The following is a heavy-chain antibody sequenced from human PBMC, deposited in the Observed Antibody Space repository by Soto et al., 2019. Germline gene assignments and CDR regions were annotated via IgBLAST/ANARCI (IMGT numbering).Heavy chain of an antibody. D-gene: IGHD6-13*01. CDR2: INYRGNT. Sequence: SETLSLTCTVSGGSISGSIGSSAYYWGWIRQPPGKGLEWIGNINYRGNTYYNPSLRSRVTMSVDTSENQFSLRLNSVTAADAAVYYCARPAAAGNIDAFDIWGQGTMVTVSS. CDR1: GGSISGSIGSSAYY. V-gene: IGHV4-39*01. CDR3: ARPAAAGNIDAFDI. J-gene: IGHJ3*02.